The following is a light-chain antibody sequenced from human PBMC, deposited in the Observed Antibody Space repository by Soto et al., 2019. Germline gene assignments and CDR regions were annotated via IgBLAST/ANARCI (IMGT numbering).Light chain of an antibody. CDR2: DVN. CDR3: SSYTSSSTGDV. CDR1: SSDVGSYNY. Sequence: QSALTQPASVSGSPGQSITMSCTGTSSDVGSYNYVSWYQQHPGKAPKLMIYDVNTRPSGVSNRFSGSKSGNTASLTISGLQAEDEADYYCSSYTSSSTGDVFGTGTKVTVL. V-gene: IGLV2-14*01. J-gene: IGLJ1*01.